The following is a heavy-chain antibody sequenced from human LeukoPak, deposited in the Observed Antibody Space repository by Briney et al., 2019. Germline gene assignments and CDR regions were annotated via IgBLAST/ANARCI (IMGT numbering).Heavy chain of an antibody. J-gene: IGHJ4*02. CDR2: INPNSGGT. CDR3: ARRTIFGVVNDDY. D-gene: IGHD3-3*01. Sequence: ASVKVSCKASGGTLSSYAISWVRQAPGQGLEWMGWINPNSGGTNYAQKFQGRVTMTRDTSISTAYMELSRLRSDDTAVYYCARRTIFGVVNDDYWGQGTLVTVSS. V-gene: IGHV1-2*02. CDR1: GGTLSSYA.